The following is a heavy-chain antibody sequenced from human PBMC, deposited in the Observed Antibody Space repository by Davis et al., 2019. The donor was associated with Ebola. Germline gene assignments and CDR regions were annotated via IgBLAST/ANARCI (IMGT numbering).Heavy chain of an antibody. V-gene: IGHV3-23*01. Sequence: GESLKISCAASGFTFSGYVMSWVRQAPGKGLEWVSTLGLGADTYYADSVKGRFTISRDNSKNTLYLQMNSLRVEDTAIYYCAKDTSNVWFDVRGPGTMVTVSS. D-gene: IGHD6-19*01. CDR2: LGLGADT. CDR1: GFTFSGYV. CDR3: AKDTSNVWFDV. J-gene: IGHJ3*01.